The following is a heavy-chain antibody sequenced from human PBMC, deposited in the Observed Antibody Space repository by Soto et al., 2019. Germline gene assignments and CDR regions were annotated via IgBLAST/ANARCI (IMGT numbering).Heavy chain of an antibody. V-gene: IGHV1-3*01. CDR3: ARDNCYANTCFDDAFDI. D-gene: IGHD3-16*01. Sequence: GASVKVSCKASGYPFIKYSIHWVRQAPGQRLEWIGWINGDNGDTKYAQEMQGRVTITRDTSASTAYMDLSSLRSEDTAVYYCARDNCYANTCFDDAFDIWGQGTVVTVSS. CDR2: INGDNGDT. CDR1: GYPFIKYS. J-gene: IGHJ3*02.